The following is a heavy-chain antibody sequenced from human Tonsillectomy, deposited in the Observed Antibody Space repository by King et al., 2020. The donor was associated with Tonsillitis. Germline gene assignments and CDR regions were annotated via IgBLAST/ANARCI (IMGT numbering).Heavy chain of an antibody. V-gene: IGHV4-30-4*08. CDR2: IFYSGST. CDR1: GGSISSGDYF. Sequence: VQLQESGPGLVKPSQTLSLTCTVSGGSISSGDYFWSWIRQPPGKGLEWIGHIFYSGSTYNNPSLESRVTASVDTSKNQFSLRLSSVTAADTAVYYCARAGGVNMIRGVIVDWDQGTLVTVSS. J-gene: IGHJ4*02. CDR3: ARAGGVNMIRGVIVD. D-gene: IGHD3-10*01.